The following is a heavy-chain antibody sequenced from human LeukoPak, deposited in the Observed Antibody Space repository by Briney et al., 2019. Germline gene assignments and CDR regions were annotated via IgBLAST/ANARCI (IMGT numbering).Heavy chain of an antibody. CDR1: GGTFSSYA. J-gene: IGHJ3*02. CDR2: IIPIFGTA. CDR3: ACGGAAPASRASLNAFDI. D-gene: IGHD2-21*01. V-gene: IGHV1-69*01. Sequence: SVNVSCKASGGTFSSYAISWVRQAPGQGLEGMGGIIPIFGTANYAQKFQGRVTITADESTSTAYMELSSLRSEDTAVYYCACGGAAPASRASLNAFDIWGQGTMVTVSS.